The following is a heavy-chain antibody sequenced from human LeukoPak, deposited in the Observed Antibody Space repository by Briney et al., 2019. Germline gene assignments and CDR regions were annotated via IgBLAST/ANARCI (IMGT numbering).Heavy chain of an antibody. J-gene: IGHJ6*03. V-gene: IGHV4-39*07. CDR1: GGSISSSVYY. CDR2: FYDRGST. Sequence: SETLSLTCTVSGGSISSSVYYWGWIRQPPGKGLEWIGSFYDRGSTYYNPSLKSRVTISVDTSKNQFSLKLSSVTAADTAVYYCARGGNPAAYYYYYMDVWGKGTTVTVSS. D-gene: IGHD5-12*01. CDR3: ARGGNPAAYYYYYMDV.